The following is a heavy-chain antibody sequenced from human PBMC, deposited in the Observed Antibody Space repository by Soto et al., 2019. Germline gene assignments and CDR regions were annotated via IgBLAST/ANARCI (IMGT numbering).Heavy chain of an antibody. CDR1: GFTFSSYA. CDR2: ISGSGGST. Sequence: GGSLRLSCAASGFTFSSYAMSWVRQAPGKGLEWVSAISGSGGSTYYADSVKGRFTISRDNSKNTLYLQMNSLRAEDTAVYYCAKRGYSGYDWDRGYDAFDIWGQGTMVTVSS. D-gene: IGHD5-12*01. CDR3: AKRGYSGYDWDRGYDAFDI. J-gene: IGHJ3*02. V-gene: IGHV3-23*01.